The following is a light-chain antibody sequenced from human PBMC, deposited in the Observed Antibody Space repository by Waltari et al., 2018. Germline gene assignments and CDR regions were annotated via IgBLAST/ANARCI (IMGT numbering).Light chain of an antibody. J-gene: IGKJ4*01. CDR1: QTITRW. CDR2: KAS. Sequence: DVQMTQYPSTLYASVGDTVTLICRARQTITRWLAWYQQKPGKSPTLLIYKASTLQPGVPSRFSGSGSGTEFTLTISNLQPDDSATFYCQQYNTYSPTFGQGTRVEIK. V-gene: IGKV1-5*03. CDR3: QQYNTYSPT.